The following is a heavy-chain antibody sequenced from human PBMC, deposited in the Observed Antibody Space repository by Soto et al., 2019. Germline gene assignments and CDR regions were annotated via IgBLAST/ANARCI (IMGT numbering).Heavy chain of an antibody. CDR3: ARDRVPAYSSGGYFDY. J-gene: IGHJ4*02. V-gene: IGHV1-69*13. CDR1: GGTFSSYA. D-gene: IGHD6-19*01. Sequence: ASVKVSCKASGGTFSSYAISWVRQAPGQGLEWMGGIIPIFGTANYAQKFQGRVTITADESTSTAYMELSSLRSEDTAVYYCARDRVPAYSSGGYFDYWGQGTLVTVSS. CDR2: IIPIFGTA.